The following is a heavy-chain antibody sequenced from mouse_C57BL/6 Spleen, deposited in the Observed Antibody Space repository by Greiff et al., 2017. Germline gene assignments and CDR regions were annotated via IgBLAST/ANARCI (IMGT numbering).Heavy chain of an antibody. D-gene: IGHD1-1*01. CDR3: AREVTTVVAPDWYFDV. CDR2: ISDGGSYT. V-gene: IGHV5-4*01. Sequence: DVKLVESGGGLVKPGGSLKLSCAASGFTFSSYAMSWVRQTPEKRLEWVATISDGGSYTYYPDNVKGRFTISRDNAKNNLYLQMSHLKSEDTAMYYCAREVTTVVAPDWYFDVWGTGTTVTVSS. J-gene: IGHJ1*03. CDR1: GFTFSSYA.